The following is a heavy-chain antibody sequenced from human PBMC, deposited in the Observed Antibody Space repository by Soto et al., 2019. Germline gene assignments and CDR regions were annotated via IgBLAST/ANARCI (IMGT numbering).Heavy chain of an antibody. CDR1: GDLVSSNSAA. Sequence: SQTLSLTCAISGDLVSSNSAAWNWIRQSPSRGLEWLGRTYYRSKWYNDYAVTVKSRITISPDTSKNQFSLQMNSVTPEDMAVYYWARDTYYYDSSGYYITSRYYFDYWGQGTLVTVSS. V-gene: IGHV6-1*01. J-gene: IGHJ4*02. CDR3: ARDTYYYDSSGYYITSRYYFDY. D-gene: IGHD3-22*01. CDR2: TYYRSKWYN.